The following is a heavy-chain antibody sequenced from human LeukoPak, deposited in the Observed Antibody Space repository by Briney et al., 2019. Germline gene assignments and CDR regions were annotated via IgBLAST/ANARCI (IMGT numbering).Heavy chain of an antibody. J-gene: IGHJ4*02. CDR1: AYTLSGYY. D-gene: IGHD2-21*01. CDR3: ARQIVSGSMGCDF. CDR2: TNFNSGGK. V-gene: IGHV1-2*02. Sequence: ASVKVSCKAFAYTLSGYYIHWVRQAPGQGLEGIGWTNFNSGGKIFAEKFQDRVTMARDTSISTAYMELSRLRSDDTAVYYCARQIVSGSMGCDFWGQGTLVTVSS.